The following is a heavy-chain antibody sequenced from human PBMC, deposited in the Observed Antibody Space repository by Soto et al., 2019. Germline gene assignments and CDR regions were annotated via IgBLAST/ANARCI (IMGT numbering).Heavy chain of an antibody. Sequence: PGGSLRLSCAASGFTVDDYAMHWVRQAPGKGLEWVSGISWNSETIDYADSVKGRFTISRDNAMSSLFLQMNSLRPDDTALYYCAKDMKWGGMTTIHYFDSWGQGTLVTVSS. D-gene: IGHD4-17*01. V-gene: IGHV3-9*01. J-gene: IGHJ4*02. CDR3: AKDMKWGGMTTIHYFDS. CDR2: ISWNSETI. CDR1: GFTVDDYA.